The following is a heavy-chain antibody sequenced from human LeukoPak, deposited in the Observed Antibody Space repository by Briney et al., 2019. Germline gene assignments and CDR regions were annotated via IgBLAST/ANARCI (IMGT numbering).Heavy chain of an antibody. CDR1: GVSMSIYY. CDR2: ISYIGSS. CDR3: VGWQVAGAFEI. V-gene: IGHV4-59*01. D-gene: IGHD6-19*01. Sequence: PSETLSLTCTVSGVSMSIYYWSWIRQPPGKRLEWIAFISYIGSSNYNPSITSRATISVDSSKNQFSLKLNSVTAADTAVYYCVGWQVAGAFEIWGQGTMVTVSS. J-gene: IGHJ3*02.